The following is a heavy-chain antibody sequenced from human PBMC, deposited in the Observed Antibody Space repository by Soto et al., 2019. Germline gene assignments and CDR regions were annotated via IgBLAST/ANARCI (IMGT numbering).Heavy chain of an antibody. CDR3: ARSSITPRLFMYPFDY. V-gene: IGHV4-39*01. CDR1: GGSITSGSHY. CDR2: IYYDGNT. J-gene: IGHJ4*02. Sequence: SETLSVTYTVAGGSITSGSHYWGWIRQPPGKGLECIGNIYYDGNTYYNPSLKSRVTISLDTSKNQFSLRLNSATAADTAVYYCARSSITPRLFMYPFDYWGQGTLVTVS. D-gene: IGHD6-6*01.